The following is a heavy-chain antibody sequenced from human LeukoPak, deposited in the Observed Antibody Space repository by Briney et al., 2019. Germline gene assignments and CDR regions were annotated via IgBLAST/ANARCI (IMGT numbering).Heavy chain of an antibody. Sequence: PSETLSLTCTVSGGSISSYYWSWIRQPPGKGLEWIGYIYYSGSTNYNPSLKSRVTISVDTPKNQFSLKLSSVTAADTAVYYCARGATYYDILTGYYPNAFDIWGQGTMVTVSS. J-gene: IGHJ3*02. V-gene: IGHV4-59*08. CDR2: IYYSGST. CDR3: ARGATYYDILTGYYPNAFDI. D-gene: IGHD3-9*01. CDR1: GGSISSYY.